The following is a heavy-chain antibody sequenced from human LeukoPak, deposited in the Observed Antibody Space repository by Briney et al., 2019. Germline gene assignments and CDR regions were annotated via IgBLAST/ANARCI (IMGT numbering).Heavy chain of an antibody. CDR2: TYYSGST. CDR1: GGSISSSSYY. CDR3: ARDSVVGAFYYYYGMDV. D-gene: IGHD1-26*01. J-gene: IGHJ6*02. V-gene: IGHV4-39*06. Sequence: SETLSLTCTVSGGSISSSSYYWGWIRKPPGKGLEWFGGTYYSGSTYYNPSLKSRVTISVDTSKNQFTLKLSSVTAADTAVYYCARDSVVGAFYYYYGMDVWGQGTTVTVSS.